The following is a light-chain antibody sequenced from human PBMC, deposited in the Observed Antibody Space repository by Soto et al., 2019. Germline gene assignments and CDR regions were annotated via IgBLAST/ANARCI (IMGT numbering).Light chain of an antibody. CDR1: QKIDSRY. V-gene: IGKV3-20*01. CDR3: QAFGRA. J-gene: IGKJ1*01. CDR2: GAS. Sequence: EMVLTQSAATLSLSPGERAALSCRASQKIDSRYIAWYQKKNGQAPRLLIYGASNRATGIPDRFSGSGSVTDFTLTINRLEPEDFAVYYCQAFGRAFGQGTKVDIK.